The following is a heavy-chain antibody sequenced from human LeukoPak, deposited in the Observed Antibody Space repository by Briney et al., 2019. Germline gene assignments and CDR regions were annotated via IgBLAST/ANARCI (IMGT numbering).Heavy chain of an antibody. D-gene: IGHD1-26*01. V-gene: IGHV3-23*01. CDR2: IGGGGRTT. CDR3: ARGSIGPFHYYGMDV. Sequence: VGSLRLSCAASGFTFSSDSMSWVPQAPGKGMGWVSVIGGGGRTTYYADSVKGQFTISRDNSRDTLYLQMSSLRVEDTAVYYRARGSIGPFHYYGMDVWGQGTTVTVCS. CDR1: GFTFSSDS. J-gene: IGHJ6*02.